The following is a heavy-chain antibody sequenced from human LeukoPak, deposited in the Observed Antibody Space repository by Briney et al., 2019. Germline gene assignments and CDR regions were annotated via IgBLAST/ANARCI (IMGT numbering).Heavy chain of an antibody. J-gene: IGHJ4*02. V-gene: IGHV3-7*01. D-gene: IGHD3-22*01. CDR1: GFTFSNSA. CDR3: AGEVIY. Sequence: GGSLRLSCAASGFTFSNSAMSWVRQAPGKGLEWVANIKHDGSKKYYVDSVMGRFTISRDNAKNSLYLQMNSLRAEDTAVYYCAGEVIYWGQGTLVTVSS. CDR2: IKHDGSKK.